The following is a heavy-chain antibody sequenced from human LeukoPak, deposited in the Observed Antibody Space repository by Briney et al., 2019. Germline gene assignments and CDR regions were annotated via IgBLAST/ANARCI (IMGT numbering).Heavy chain of an antibody. V-gene: IGHV1-69*04. CDR1: GGTFSSYA. CDR2: IIPILGIA. J-gene: IGHJ6*02. D-gene: IGHD2-15*01. Sequence: ASVKVSCKASGGTFSSYAISWVRQAPGQGLEWMGRIIPILGIANYAQKFQGRVTITADKPTSTAYMELSSLRSEDTAVYYCARDTGGGYYYYGMDVWGQGTTVTVSS. CDR3: ARDTGGGYYYYGMDV.